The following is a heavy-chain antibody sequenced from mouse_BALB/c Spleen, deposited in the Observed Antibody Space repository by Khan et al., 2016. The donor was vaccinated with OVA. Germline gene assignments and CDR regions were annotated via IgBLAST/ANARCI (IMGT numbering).Heavy chain of an antibody. CDR2: IWSGGST. CDR3: TRVYYRYDRYFDV. Sequence: QVQLKQSGPGLVQPSQSLSITCTVTDFSLSTYGIHWVRQSPGKGLEWLGVIWSGGSTDYNAAFISRLSISKDNSKSQVFFKMNSLQTDDTAIYYCTRVYYRYDRYFDVWGAVTTVTVAS. J-gene: IGHJ1*01. D-gene: IGHD2-14*01. V-gene: IGHV2-4-1*01. CDR1: DFSLSTYG.